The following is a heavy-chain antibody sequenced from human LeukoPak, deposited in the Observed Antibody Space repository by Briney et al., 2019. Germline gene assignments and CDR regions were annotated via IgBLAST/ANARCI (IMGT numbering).Heavy chain of an antibody. CDR1: GGSISSYY. Sequence: SETLSLTCTVSGGSISSYYWNWIRQPPGKGLEWIGYIYYSGSPNYNPSLKSRVAISIDTSKNQFSLKLNSVTAADTAIYYCAKHRMWLVGLESWGQGTLVTVSS. CDR3: AKHRMWLVGLES. V-gene: IGHV4-59*08. CDR2: IYYSGSP. D-gene: IGHD6-19*01. J-gene: IGHJ1*01.